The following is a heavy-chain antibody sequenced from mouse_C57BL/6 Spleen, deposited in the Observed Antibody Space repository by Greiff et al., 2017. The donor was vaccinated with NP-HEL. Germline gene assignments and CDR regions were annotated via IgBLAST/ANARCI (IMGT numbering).Heavy chain of an antibody. CDR2: IHPNSGST. J-gene: IGHJ4*01. CDR3: ARSPIYDVYYYAMDY. V-gene: IGHV1-64*01. D-gene: IGHD2-3*01. CDR1: GYTFTSYW. Sequence: VQLQQPGAELAKPGASVKLSCKASGYTFTSYWMHWVKQRPGQGLEWIGMIHPNSGSTNYNEKFKSKATLTADKSSSTAYMQLSSLTSEDSSVYYCARSPIYDVYYYAMDYWGQGTSVTVSS.